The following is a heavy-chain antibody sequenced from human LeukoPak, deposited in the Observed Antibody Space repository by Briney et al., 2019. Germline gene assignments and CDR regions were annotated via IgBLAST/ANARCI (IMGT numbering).Heavy chain of an antibody. CDR2: IYHSGST. D-gene: IGHD3-22*01. Sequence: SETLSLICAVSGGSISSGGYSWSWIRQSPGKGLEWIGYIYHSGSTSYNPSLKSRVTISVDRSKNQFSLKLSSVTAADTAVYYCARDQDYYDSSGYSHAFDIWGQGTMVTVSS. CDR1: GGSISSGGYS. CDR3: ARDQDYYDSSGYSHAFDI. J-gene: IGHJ3*02. V-gene: IGHV4-30-2*06.